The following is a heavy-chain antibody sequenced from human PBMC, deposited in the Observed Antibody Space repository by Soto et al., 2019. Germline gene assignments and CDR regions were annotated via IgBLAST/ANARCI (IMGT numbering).Heavy chain of an antibody. CDR3: ATTSGYDYGSFDC. Sequence: QVQLVQSGAEVKKPGSLVKVSCKASGGTFSSYTISWVRQAPGQGLEWMGRIIPILGIANYAQKFQGRVTITADKSTSTAYVELSSLRSEDTAGYYCATTSGYDYGSFDCWGQGTLVTVSS. CDR2: IIPILGIA. CDR1: GGTFSSYT. J-gene: IGHJ4*02. V-gene: IGHV1-69*02. D-gene: IGHD5-12*01.